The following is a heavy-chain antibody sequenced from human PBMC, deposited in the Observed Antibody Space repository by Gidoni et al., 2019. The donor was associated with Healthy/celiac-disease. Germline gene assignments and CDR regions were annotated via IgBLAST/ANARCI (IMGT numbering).Heavy chain of an antibody. CDR1: GYTFTGYY. D-gene: IGHD4-17*01. V-gene: IGHV1-2*02. J-gene: IGHJ6*02. CDR3: AGFTDYGGNPGGSMGV. Sequence: QAPLVQSGAEVKKPGASAKVSGKASGYTFTGYYMQSVRQAPGPGLGWMGWVNPNSGSTNYAQKFQGKVTLTRDTSIRTAYMGLGKLTSADTAVYYCAGFTDYGGNPGGSMGVLGQGTTVTVSS. CDR2: VNPNSGST.